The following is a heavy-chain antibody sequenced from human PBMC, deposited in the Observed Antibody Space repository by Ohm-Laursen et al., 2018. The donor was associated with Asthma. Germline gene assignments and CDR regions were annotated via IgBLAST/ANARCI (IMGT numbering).Heavy chain of an antibody. CDR2: ISTASSFI. CDR1: GYTFSLYS. CDR3: ARIGPEWELPGREYSLHH. D-gene: IGHD1-26*01. J-gene: IGHJ1*01. Sequence: SLRLSCTASGYTFSLYSIHWVRQIPGKGLEWVASISTASSFIYYADSVWGRFTTSRDNAKNSVYLQMNSLRAEDTALYYCARIGPEWELPGREYSLHHWGQGTQVTVSS. V-gene: IGHV3-21*01.